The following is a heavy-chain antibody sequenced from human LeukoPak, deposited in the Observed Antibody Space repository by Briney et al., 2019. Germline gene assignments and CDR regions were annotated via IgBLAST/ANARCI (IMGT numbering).Heavy chain of an antibody. Sequence: TLSLTCTVSGGSISSSSYYWGWIRQPPGKALEWLALIYWDDDKRYSPSLKSRLTITKDTSKNQVLLTMTNMDPVDTATFYCAHRRPGRRHFDYWGQGTLVTVSS. J-gene: IGHJ4*02. CDR2: IYWDDDK. V-gene: IGHV2-5*02. CDR3: AHRRPGRRHFDY. CDR1: GGSISSSSYY. D-gene: IGHD1-14*01.